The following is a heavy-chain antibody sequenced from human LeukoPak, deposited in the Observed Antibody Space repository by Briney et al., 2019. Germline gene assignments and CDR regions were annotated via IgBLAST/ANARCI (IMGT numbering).Heavy chain of an antibody. J-gene: IGHJ3*02. CDR2: MNPNSGNT. D-gene: IGHD3-3*01. V-gene: IGHV1-8*03. CDR3: ARAFWSGSTPAFDI. Sequence: WASVKVSCKASGYTFTSYDIDWVRQATGQGLEWMGWMNPNSGNTGYAQKFQGRVTITRNTSISTAYMELSSLRSEDTAVYYCARAFWSGSTPAFDIWGQGTMVTVSS. CDR1: GYTFTSYD.